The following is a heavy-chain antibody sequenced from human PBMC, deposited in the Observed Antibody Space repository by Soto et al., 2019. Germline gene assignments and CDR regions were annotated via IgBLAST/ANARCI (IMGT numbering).Heavy chain of an antibody. CDR1: GFTFSSHS. D-gene: IGHD1-26*01. J-gene: IGHJ4*02. CDR2: ISSTSKTT. V-gene: IGHV3-48*01. Sequence: PGGSLRLSCAASGFTFSSHSMNWVRQAPGKGLEWISYISSTSKTTYYADSVKGRFTISRDNAKKSLFLQMNSLRVEDTAVYYCARDFSGSYSERYIDYCGQG. CDR3: ARDFSGSYSERYIDY.